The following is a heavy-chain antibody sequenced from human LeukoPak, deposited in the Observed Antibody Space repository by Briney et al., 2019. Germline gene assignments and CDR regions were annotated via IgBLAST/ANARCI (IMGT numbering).Heavy chain of an antibody. Sequence: GGSLRLSCAASGFTFSDYYMSWIRQAPGKGLEWVSYISSSGSTIYYADSVKGRFTISRDNSKNTLYLQMNSLRAEDTAVYYCAKGPLQIFGVVIIGFDIWGQGTMVTVSS. V-gene: IGHV3-11*04. D-gene: IGHD3-3*01. CDR1: GFTFSDYY. CDR2: ISSSGSTI. J-gene: IGHJ3*02. CDR3: AKGPLQIFGVVIIGFDI.